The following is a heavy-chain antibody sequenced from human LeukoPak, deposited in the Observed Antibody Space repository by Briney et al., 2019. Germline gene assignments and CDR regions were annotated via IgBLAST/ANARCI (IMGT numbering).Heavy chain of an antibody. CDR1: GFIFSSYS. J-gene: IGHJ6*04. V-gene: IGHV3-48*01. CDR2: ISFGGNTV. Sequence: GGSLRLSCAASGFIFSSYSMNWVRQAPGKGLEWVSYISFGGNTVYYADSVKGRFTISRDTSKSTLSLQMKSLRAGDTAVYFCARVAAATFYHFNYLDVWGTGTTVTVSS. D-gene: IGHD6-13*01. CDR3: ARVAAATFYHFNYLDV.